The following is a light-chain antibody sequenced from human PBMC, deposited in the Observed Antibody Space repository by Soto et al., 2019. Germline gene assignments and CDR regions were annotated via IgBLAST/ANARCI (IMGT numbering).Light chain of an antibody. V-gene: IGKV1-39*01. CDR3: QQSYSTPLT. CDR2: AAS. J-gene: IGKJ4*01. CDR1: QSISNY. Sequence: DIQMTQSPSSLSASVGDRVTITCRASQSISNYLNWYQQKPGKAPKFLIYAASSLQSGVPSRFSDRGSGTDFTLTISSLQPEDFAIYYCQQSYSTPLTFGGGTKVEIK.